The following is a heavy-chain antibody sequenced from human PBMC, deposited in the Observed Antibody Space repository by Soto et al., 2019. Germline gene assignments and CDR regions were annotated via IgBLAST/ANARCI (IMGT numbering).Heavy chain of an antibody. J-gene: IGHJ4*02. CDR2: NSWNSGTK. V-gene: IGHV3-9*01. CDR1: GFTFDNYA. D-gene: IGHD5-18*01. Sequence: EVQLVDSGGGLVQPGRSLRLSCAASGFTFDNYAMHWVRQAPGKGLEWVSSNSWNSGTKGYADSVKGRFTISRDNAKNSLYLQMDSLRAEDTALYYCAKELGGYSYGYELDYWGQGTLVTVSS. CDR3: AKELGGYSYGYELDY.